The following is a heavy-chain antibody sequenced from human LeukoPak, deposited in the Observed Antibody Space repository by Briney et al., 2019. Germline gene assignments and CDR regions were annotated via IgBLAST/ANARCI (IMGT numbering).Heavy chain of an antibody. CDR1: GFTFSSYA. V-gene: IGHV3-23*01. J-gene: IGHJ4*02. Sequence: GGSLRLSCAASGFTFSSYAMSWVRQAPGKGLEWVSAISGSGGSTYYAGSVKGRFTISRDNSKNTLYLQMNSLRAEDTAVYYCAKDGGRYCSGGSCPEGFDYWGQGTLVTVSS. CDR3: AKDGGRYCSGGSCPEGFDY. CDR2: ISGSGGST. D-gene: IGHD2-15*01.